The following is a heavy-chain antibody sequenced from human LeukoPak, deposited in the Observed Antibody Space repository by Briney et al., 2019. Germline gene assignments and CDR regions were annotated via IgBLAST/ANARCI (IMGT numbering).Heavy chain of an antibody. D-gene: IGHD4-17*01. CDR2: IRGGGTSE. V-gene: IGHV3-23*01. J-gene: IGHJ3*02. CDR3: ARDPNGDYIGAFDM. Sequence: PGGSLRLSCTASGFTFSAYAMMWVRQAPGKGPEWVSAIRGGGTSEFYADSVKGRFRISRDNSKDTLFLQMNSLRAEDTAVYYCARDPNGDYIGAFDMWGTGTMVTV. CDR1: GFTFSAYA.